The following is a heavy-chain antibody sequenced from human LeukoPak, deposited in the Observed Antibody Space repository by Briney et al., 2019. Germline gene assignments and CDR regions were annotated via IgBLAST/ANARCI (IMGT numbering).Heavy chain of an antibody. J-gene: IGHJ6*02. V-gene: IGHV3-48*01. CDR2: ITNSGVTT. CDR1: GFTFSSYS. Sequence: GGSLRLSCAASGFTFSSYSMNWVRQAPGKGLEWVSLITNSGVTTHYADSVKGRFTISRDNSRSTLYLQLNSLRADDTALYYCAKARLYCSSGTCSDHPATLTGMDVWGQGTTVTVSS. D-gene: IGHD2-2*01. CDR3: AKARLYCSSGTCSDHPATLTGMDV.